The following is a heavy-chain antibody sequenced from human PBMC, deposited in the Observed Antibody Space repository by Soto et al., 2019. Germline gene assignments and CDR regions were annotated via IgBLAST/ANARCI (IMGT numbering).Heavy chain of an antibody. Sequence: SETLSLSCPVSGGSISSYNWNWIRQPPGKGLEWIGYLYYSGSTTYNPSLKSRVTISVDTCKNPFSLNLSYVTAADTAVYYCATSTYYEDKWFDPWCQRTQVTVS. V-gene: IGHV4-59*01. CDR2: LYYSGST. CDR1: GGSISSYN. D-gene: IGHD3-3*01. CDR3: ATSTYYEDKWFDP. J-gene: IGHJ5*02.